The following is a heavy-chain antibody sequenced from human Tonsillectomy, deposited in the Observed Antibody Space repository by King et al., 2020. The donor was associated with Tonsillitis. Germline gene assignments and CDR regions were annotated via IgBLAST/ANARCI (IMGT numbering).Heavy chain of an antibody. CDR1: GFTFSNNW. Sequence: VQLVESGGGLVEPGGSLRLSCAASGFTFSNNWMAWVRQAPGKGLEWVGRIKSKTDGGTTDYAAHVKGRFTSSRDNSKNMLYLQMNSLKTEDTAVFYCTTKSGSHGVDVWGKGTTVTVS. CDR2: IKSKTDGGTT. V-gene: IGHV3-15*01. J-gene: IGHJ6*03. D-gene: IGHD1-26*01. CDR3: TTKSGSHGVDV.